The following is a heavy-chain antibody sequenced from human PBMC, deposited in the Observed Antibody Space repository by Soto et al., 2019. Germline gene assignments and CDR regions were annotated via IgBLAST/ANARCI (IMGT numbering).Heavy chain of an antibody. J-gene: IGHJ4*02. CDR3: ARDRPDYCSGGRCYSSYFHY. CDR1: GYTFTGYY. Sequence: ASVKVSCKASGYTFTGYYMHWVRQAPGQGLEWMGWINPNSGGTNYAQKFQGWVTMTRDTSISTAYMELSRLRPDDTAVYYCARDRPDYCSGGRCYSSYFHYSGKGTPVLGSS. D-gene: IGHD2-15*01. CDR2: INPNSGGT. V-gene: IGHV1-2*04.